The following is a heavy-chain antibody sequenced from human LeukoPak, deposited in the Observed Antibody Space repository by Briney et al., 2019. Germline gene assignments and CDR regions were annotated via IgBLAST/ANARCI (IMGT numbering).Heavy chain of an antibody. V-gene: IGHV3-53*01. CDR3: ARDSAYYYFDY. CDR2: IYTAGTT. CDR1: GFAVSSNR. J-gene: IGHJ4*02. D-gene: IGHD1-26*01. Sequence: GGSLRLSCAASGFAVSSNRMNWVRQAPGKGLEWVSIIYTAGTTYHYADSVKGRFTISRDTPTNTVYLQMSSLTDEDTAIYYCARDSAYYYFDYWGQGTLVTVSS.